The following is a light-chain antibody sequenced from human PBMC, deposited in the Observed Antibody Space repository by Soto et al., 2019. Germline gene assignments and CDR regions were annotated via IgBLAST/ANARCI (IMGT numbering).Light chain of an antibody. CDR2: GTS. V-gene: IGKV3-20*01. Sequence: EMVVTQSPGTLSLSPGERATLSCRASQSVSSKYLAWYQQKPGQAPRVLIYGTSIRASGVPDRFSGGGSGTDFTLTITRLEPEDFAVYYCQQYGSSLFTFGPGTKVDFK. CDR1: QSVSSKY. J-gene: IGKJ3*01. CDR3: QQYGSSLFT.